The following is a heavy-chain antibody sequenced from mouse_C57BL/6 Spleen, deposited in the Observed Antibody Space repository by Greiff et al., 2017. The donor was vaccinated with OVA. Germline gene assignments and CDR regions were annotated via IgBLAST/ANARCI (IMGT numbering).Heavy chain of an antibody. Sequence: DVQLQESGPELVKPGASVKMSCKASGYTFTDYNMHWVKQSHGKSLEWIGYINPNNGGTSYNQKFKGKATLTVNKSSSTAYMELRSLTSEDSAVYYCASYGYYVDFDYWGQGTTLTVSS. CDR2: INPNNGGT. CDR3: ASYGYYVDFDY. J-gene: IGHJ2*01. D-gene: IGHD2-3*01. V-gene: IGHV1-22*01. CDR1: GYTFTDYN.